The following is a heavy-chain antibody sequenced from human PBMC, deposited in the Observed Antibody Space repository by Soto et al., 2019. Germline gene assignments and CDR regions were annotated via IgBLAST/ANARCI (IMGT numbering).Heavy chain of an antibody. V-gene: IGHV3-74*01. J-gene: IGHJ6*03. CDR2: IYSDGTST. CDR1: GFTFSDYW. CDR3: ARDSHYNMDA. Sequence: QPGGSLRLSCTASGFTFSDYWMHCVRQAPGKGLVWVSRIYSDGTSTIYADSAKGRFTISRDNAKNTLYLQMNSLRAEDTAVYYCARDSHYNMDAWGQGTTVTVSS.